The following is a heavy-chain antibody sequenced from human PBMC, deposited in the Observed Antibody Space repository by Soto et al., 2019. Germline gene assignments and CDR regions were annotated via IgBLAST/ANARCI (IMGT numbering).Heavy chain of an antibody. CDR3: AKLWYSSGWCYFDS. D-gene: IGHD6-19*01. J-gene: IGHJ4*02. Sequence: EVQLLEAGGGLVQSGGSMRLSCAASGFTFSSYVLSWVRQAPGKGLEWVSGISGSGGSTYYADSVKGRLTISRDNSKNTLYLQMNSLRVEDTAVYYCAKLWYSSGWCYFDSWGQGTLVTVSS. CDR1: GFTFSSYV. V-gene: IGHV3-23*01. CDR2: ISGSGGST.